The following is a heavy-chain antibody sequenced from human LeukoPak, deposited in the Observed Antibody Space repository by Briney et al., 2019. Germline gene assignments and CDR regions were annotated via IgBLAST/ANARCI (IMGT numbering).Heavy chain of an antibody. D-gene: IGHD2-2*01. CDR1: GFTFSSYS. CDR3: AKSGKDIVVVPAAIFS. V-gene: IGHV3-21*04. CDR2: ISSSSSYI. J-gene: IGHJ5*02. Sequence: PGGSLRLSCAASGFTFSSYSMNWVRQAPGKGLEWVSSISSSSSYIYYADSVKGRFTISRDNSKNTLYLQMNSLRAEDTAVYYCAKSGKDIVVVPAAIFSWGQGTLVTVSS.